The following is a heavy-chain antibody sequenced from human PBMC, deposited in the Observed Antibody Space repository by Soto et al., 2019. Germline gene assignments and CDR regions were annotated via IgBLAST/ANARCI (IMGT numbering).Heavy chain of an antibody. Sequence: EVQLVESGGGLVKPGGSLRLSCAASGFTFSSYSMIWVRQAPGKGLEWLSSISTSSTYIYYADSVKGRFTISRDNAKNSLFLQMDSLRAEDTAVYYCAREGSLYDDYVSNCADYWGQGTRVTVSS. D-gene: IGHD4-17*01. CDR3: AREGSLYDDYVSNCADY. CDR1: GFTFSSYS. J-gene: IGHJ4*02. V-gene: IGHV3-21*01. CDR2: ISTSSTYI.